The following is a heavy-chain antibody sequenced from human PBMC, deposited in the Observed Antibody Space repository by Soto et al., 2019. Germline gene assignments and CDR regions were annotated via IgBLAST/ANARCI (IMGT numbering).Heavy chain of an antibody. Sequence: PSETLSLTCTVSGGTISSSSYYWGWIRQPPGKGLEWIGNIYYSGRTTYNPSLKSRVIISVDMSENQFSLKVTSVTAADTAVYYCARVDTGRYFEVDLWGPGTLVTVSS. V-gene: IGHV4-61*05. J-gene: IGHJ4*02. CDR2: IYYSGRT. CDR1: GGTISSSSYY. D-gene: IGHD1-26*01. CDR3: ARVDTGRYFEVDL.